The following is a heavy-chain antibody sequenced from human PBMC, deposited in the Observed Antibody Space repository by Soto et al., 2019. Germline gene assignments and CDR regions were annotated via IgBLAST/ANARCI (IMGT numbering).Heavy chain of an antibody. CDR3: ARDLDGSGSYYTDY. J-gene: IGHJ4*02. CDR2: ISAYKGNK. CDR1: GYVFSGYG. Sequence: GASVKVSCKASGYVFSGYGINWVRQVPGQGLEWMGWISAYKGNKNYAQKFQGRVTMTTDTSTSTAYMELRSLRSDDTAVYYCARDLDGSGSYYTDYWGQGSLVTVS. D-gene: IGHD3-10*01. V-gene: IGHV1-18*01.